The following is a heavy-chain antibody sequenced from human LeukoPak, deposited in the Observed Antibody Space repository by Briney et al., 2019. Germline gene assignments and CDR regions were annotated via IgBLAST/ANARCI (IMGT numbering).Heavy chain of an antibody. CDR1: GGSFSGYY. CDR2: INHSGST. CDR3: ARVKRDSWDDY. V-gene: IGHV4-34*01. J-gene: IGHJ4*02. Sequence: NPSETLSLTCAVYGGSFSGYYWSWIRQPPGKGLEWIGEINHSGSTNYNPSLKSRVTISVGTSKNQFSLKLSSVTAADTAVYYCARVKRDSWDDYWGQGTLVTVSS. D-gene: IGHD1-26*01.